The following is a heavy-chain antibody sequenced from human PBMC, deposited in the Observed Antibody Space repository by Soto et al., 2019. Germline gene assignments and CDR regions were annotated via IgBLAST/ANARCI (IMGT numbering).Heavy chain of an antibody. V-gene: IGHV3-23*01. J-gene: IGHJ4*02. CDR1: GFTFSSYA. D-gene: IGHD3-16*01. CDR2: ISGSGGST. Sequence: GGSLRLSCAASGFTFSSYAMSWVRQAPGKGLEWVSAISGSGGSTYYADSVKGRFTISRDNSKNTLYLQMNSLRAEDTAVYYCANGAHGRGGRGPPHSFDYWGQGTLVTVSS. CDR3: ANGAHGRGGRGPPHSFDY.